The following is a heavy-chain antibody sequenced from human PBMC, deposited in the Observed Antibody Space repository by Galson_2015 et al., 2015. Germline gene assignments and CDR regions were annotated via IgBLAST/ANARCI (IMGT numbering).Heavy chain of an antibody. V-gene: IGHV3-33*01. CDR1: GFTFSSYG. J-gene: IGHJ4*02. Sequence: SLRLSCAASGFTFSSYGMHWVRQAPGKGLEWVAVIWYDGSNKYYADSVKGRFTISRDNSKNTLYLQMNSLRAEDTAVYYCARGTAYYDFWSGPDYWGQGTLVTVSS. CDR3: ARGTAYYDFWSGPDY. D-gene: IGHD3-3*01. CDR2: IWYDGSNK.